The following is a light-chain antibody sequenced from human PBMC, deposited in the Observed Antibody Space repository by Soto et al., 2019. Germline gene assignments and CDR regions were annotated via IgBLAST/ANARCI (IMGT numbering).Light chain of an antibody. Sequence: QSALTQPASVSGSPGQSITISCTGTSTDVGGYNYVSWYQHHPGKAPKLMIYEVSNRPSGVSNRFSGSKSGNTAALTISGLLPEDEADSYCSSYTSSSILGVFGGGTKLTVL. V-gene: IGLV2-14*01. CDR2: EVS. CDR1: STDVGGYNY. CDR3: SSYTSSSILGV. J-gene: IGLJ2*01.